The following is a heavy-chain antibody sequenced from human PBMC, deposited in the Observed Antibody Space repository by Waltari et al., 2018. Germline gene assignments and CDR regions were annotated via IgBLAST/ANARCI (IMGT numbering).Heavy chain of an antibody. CDR2: ISGSGDNT. CDR3: AKSYTPGDDYGDSSGAFDI. Sequence: GKGLEWVSAISGSGDNTYYADSVKGRFTISRDNSKNTLYLQMNSLRAEDTAVYYCAKSYTPGDDYGDSSGAFDIWGQGTMVTVSS. J-gene: IGHJ3*02. V-gene: IGHV3-23*01. D-gene: IGHD4-17*01.